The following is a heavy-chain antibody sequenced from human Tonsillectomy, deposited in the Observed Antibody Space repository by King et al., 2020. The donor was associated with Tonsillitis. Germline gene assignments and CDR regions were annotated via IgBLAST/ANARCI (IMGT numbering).Heavy chain of an antibody. CDR3: ARAFTGSAKCAFDI. CDR2: IYHSGIT. D-gene: IGHD1-1*01. J-gene: IGHJ3*02. CDR1: GGSITNYY. Sequence: VQLQESGPGLVKPSETLSLTCSVSGGSITNYYWNWIRQPPGKGLEWIGHIYHSGITNYNPSLKSRVTMSVDTSENQFSLKLTSVTAADTAVYYCARAFTGSAKCAFDIWGPGKMVTVSS. V-gene: IGHV4-59*01.